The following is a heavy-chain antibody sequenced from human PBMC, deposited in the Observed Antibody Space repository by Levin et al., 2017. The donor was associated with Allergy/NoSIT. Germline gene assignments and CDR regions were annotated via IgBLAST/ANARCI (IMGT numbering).Heavy chain of an antibody. D-gene: IGHD6-19*01. CDR1: GFTFDDYA. Sequence: LSLTCAASGFTFDDYAMHWVRQAPGKGLEWVSGISWNSGSIGYADSVKGRFTISRDNAKNSLYLQMNSLRAEDTALYYCAKDMEAVEGSDAFDIWGQGTMVTVSS. CDR2: ISWNSGSI. CDR3: AKDMEAVEGSDAFDI. V-gene: IGHV3-9*01. J-gene: IGHJ3*02.